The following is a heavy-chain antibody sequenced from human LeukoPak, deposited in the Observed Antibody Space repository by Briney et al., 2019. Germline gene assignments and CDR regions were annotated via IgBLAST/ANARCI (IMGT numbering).Heavy chain of an antibody. J-gene: IGHJ4*02. Sequence: SETLSLTCTVSGVSISSGGYYWSWIRQHPGKGLEWIGYIYYSGSTYYNPSLKSRVTISVDTSKNQFSLKLSSVTAADTAVYYCARVGGPYDFWFSFDYWGQGTLVTVSS. CDR1: GVSISSGGYY. CDR2: IYYSGST. CDR3: ARVGGPYDFWFSFDY. V-gene: IGHV4-31*03. D-gene: IGHD3-3*01.